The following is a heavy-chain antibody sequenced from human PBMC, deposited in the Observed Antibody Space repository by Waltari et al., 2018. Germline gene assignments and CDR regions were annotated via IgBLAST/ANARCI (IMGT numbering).Heavy chain of an antibody. V-gene: IGHV4-61*02. D-gene: IGHD1-7*01. CDR1: GASISSVSYH. Sequence: QVQLQASGPGLVKPSQTLSLTCTVSGASISSVSYHWSWIRQPAGKGLEWIGHVYTPGSTNYNPSLKSRVTISVDTSKNQFSLKLNSVTAADTAVYYCARDETGTTSWANWFDPWGQGTLVIVSS. J-gene: IGHJ5*02. CDR2: VYTPGST. CDR3: ARDETGTTSWANWFDP.